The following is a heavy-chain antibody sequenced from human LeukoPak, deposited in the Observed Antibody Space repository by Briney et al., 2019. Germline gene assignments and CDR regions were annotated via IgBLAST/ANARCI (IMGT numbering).Heavy chain of an antibody. CDR1: GGSISSYY. J-gene: IGHJ4*02. V-gene: IGHV4-4*07. D-gene: IGHD5-18*01. CDR2: LHTSGST. Sequence: SETLSLTCTVSGGSISSYYWSWIRQPAGEGLEWIGRLHTSGSTHYNPSLKSRVTMSVDTSKNQFSLKLSSVTAADTAVYYCAKQVQRIQLWLDYWGQGTLVTVSS. CDR3: AKQVQRIQLWLDY.